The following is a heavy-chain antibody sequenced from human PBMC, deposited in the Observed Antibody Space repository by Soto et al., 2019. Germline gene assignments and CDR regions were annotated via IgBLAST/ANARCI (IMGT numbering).Heavy chain of an antibody. Sequence: EVQLLESGGGLVQPGGSLRLSCAVSGFSFSNYAMNWVRQAPGKGLEWVSVISGSGDTRDYADSVKGRFTISRDNSKNMLYLQMNSLRPEDTAVYYCALPPSHSGTRRENALDGWGQGTTVTVSS. CDR3: ALPPSHSGTRRENALDG. CDR1: GFSFSNYA. J-gene: IGHJ6*02. CDR2: ISGSGDTR. D-gene: IGHD6-13*01. V-gene: IGHV3-23*01.